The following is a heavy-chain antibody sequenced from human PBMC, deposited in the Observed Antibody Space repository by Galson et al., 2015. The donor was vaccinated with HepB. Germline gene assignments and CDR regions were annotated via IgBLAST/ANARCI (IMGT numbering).Heavy chain of an antibody. CDR1: GFTFSSYA. V-gene: IGHV3-23*01. Sequence: SLRLSCAASGFTFSSYAMSWVRQAPGKGLEWVSAISGSGGSTYYADSVKGRFTISRDNSKNTLYLQMNSLRAEDTAVYYCAKDEGHSSVRGWFDPWGQGTLVTVSS. J-gene: IGHJ5*02. D-gene: IGHD6-6*01. CDR3: AKDEGHSSVRGWFDP. CDR2: ISGSGGST.